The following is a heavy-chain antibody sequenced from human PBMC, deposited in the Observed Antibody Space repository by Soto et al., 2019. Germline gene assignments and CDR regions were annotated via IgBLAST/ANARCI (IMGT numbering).Heavy chain of an antibody. V-gene: IGHV4-39*01. CDR3: ARQCCSGGSCYHIIYYYMDV. CDR2: IYYSGST. CDR1: GGSISSSSYY. Sequence: KPSETLSLTCTVSGGSISSSSYYWGWIRQPPGKGLEWIGSIYYSGSTYYNPSLKSRVTISVDTSKNQFSLKLSSVTAADTAVYYCARQCCSGGSCYHIIYYYMDVWGKGTTVTVSS. J-gene: IGHJ6*03. D-gene: IGHD2-15*01.